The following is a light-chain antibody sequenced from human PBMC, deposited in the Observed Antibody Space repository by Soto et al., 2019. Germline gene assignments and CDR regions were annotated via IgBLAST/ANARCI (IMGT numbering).Light chain of an antibody. V-gene: IGKV3-20*01. CDR2: GAS. Sequence: EIVLTQTQGTLSLSPGVRATLSCRASQSVTSSHLAWYQQKPGQAPRLLIYGASTRATGIPDRFSGSGSDTDFSLTIRRLDPEDFAMYYCLLYFSPDRYTFGPGTKVQIK. J-gene: IGKJ2*01. CDR3: LLYFSPDRYT. CDR1: QSVTSSH.